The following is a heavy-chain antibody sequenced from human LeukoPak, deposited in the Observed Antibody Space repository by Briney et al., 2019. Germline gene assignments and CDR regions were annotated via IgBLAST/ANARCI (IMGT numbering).Heavy chain of an antibody. J-gene: IGHJ5*02. CDR2: IYYSGST. D-gene: IGHD2-2*01. CDR3: SILRLTPLKKIVVVPALDWFDP. Sequence: STETLSLTCTVSAGSISSSSYYWGWIRQPPGKGLEWIGSIYYSGSTYYNPSLKSRVTISVDTSKTQFSLKLSSVAAADTAVYYASILRLTPLKKIVVVPALDWFDPWGQGTLVTVSS. V-gene: IGHV4-39*01. CDR1: AGSISSSSYY.